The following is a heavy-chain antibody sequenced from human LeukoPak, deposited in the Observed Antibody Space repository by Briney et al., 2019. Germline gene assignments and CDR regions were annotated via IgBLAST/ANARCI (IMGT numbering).Heavy chain of an antibody. Sequence: PGGSLRLSCAASGFTFSSYWMHCVRQVPGRGLVWVSRMNSDGSSITYADAVQGRFSISRDNAKNTLYLQMNSLRAEDTAVYYCATQASVGYWGQGTLVIVSS. D-gene: IGHD1-26*01. CDR1: GFTFSSYW. CDR3: ATQASVGY. J-gene: IGHJ4*02. V-gene: IGHV3-74*01. CDR2: MNSDGSSI.